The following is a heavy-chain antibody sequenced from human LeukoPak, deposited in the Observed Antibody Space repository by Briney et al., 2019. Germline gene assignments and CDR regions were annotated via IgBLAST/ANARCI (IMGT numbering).Heavy chain of an antibody. Sequence: ASVKVSCKASGGTFTSCAISWVRQAPGQGLEWMGWINPYNGHTNHTQKLQGRVTMTTDTSTSTAYMELRSLRSDDTAVYYCASEGSYRFDYWGQGTLVTVSS. J-gene: IGHJ4*02. CDR3: ASEGSYRFDY. CDR1: GGTFTSCA. CDR2: INPYNGHT. D-gene: IGHD1-26*01. V-gene: IGHV1-18*01.